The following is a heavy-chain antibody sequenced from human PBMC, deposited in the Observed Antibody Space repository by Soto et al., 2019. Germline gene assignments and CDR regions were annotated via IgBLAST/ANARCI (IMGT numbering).Heavy chain of an antibody. CDR1: GYSFTSYW. CDR3: ARLGERSSLNYYYGMDV. V-gene: IGHV5-51*01. Sequence: GESLKISCKGSGYSFTSYWIGWVRQMPGKGLEWMGIIYPGDSDTRYSPSFQGQVTISADKSISTAYLQWSSLKASDTAMYYCARLGERSSLNYYYGMDVWGQGTTVPVSS. J-gene: IGHJ6*02. D-gene: IGHD6-6*01. CDR2: IYPGDSDT.